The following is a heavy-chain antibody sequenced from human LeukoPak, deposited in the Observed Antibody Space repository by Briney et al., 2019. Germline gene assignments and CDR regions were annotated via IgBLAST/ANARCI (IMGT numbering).Heavy chain of an antibody. CDR2: IRYDGSNK. Sequence: PGGSLRLSCAASGFTFSSYGMHWVRQAPGKGLEWVAFIRYDGSNKYYADSVKGRFTISRDNSKNTLYLQMNSLGAEDTAVYYCAKDRLPYYYDSAKTGDYWGQGTLVTVSS. J-gene: IGHJ4*02. CDR3: AKDRLPYYYDSAKTGDY. CDR1: GFTFSSYG. D-gene: IGHD3-22*01. V-gene: IGHV3-30*02.